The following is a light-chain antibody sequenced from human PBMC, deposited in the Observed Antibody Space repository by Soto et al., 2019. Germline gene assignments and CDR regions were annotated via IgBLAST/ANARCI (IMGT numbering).Light chain of an antibody. CDR1: QSISSW. CDR2: KAS. V-gene: IGKV1-5*03. J-gene: IGKJ1*01. CDR3: QQYNSYSRT. Sequence: DIQMTQSPSTLSASVRDRVTITCRASQSISSWLAWYQQKPEKAPKLLIYKASSLESGVPSRFSGSGSGTEFILTISSLQPDDFATYYCQQYNSYSRTFGQGTKVEIK.